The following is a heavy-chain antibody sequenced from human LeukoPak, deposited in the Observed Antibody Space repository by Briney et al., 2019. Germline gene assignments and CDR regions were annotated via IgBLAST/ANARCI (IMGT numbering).Heavy chain of an antibody. J-gene: IGHJ4*02. D-gene: IGHD6-19*01. CDR2: ISYDGSNK. CDR3: ARSIAVAGTIFDY. CDR1: GFTFSSYA. V-gene: IGHV3-30-3*01. Sequence: GGSLRLSCAASGFTFSSYAMHWVRQAPGKGLEWVAVISYDGSNKYYADSVKGRFTISRDNSNNTLYLQMNSLRAEDTAVYYCARSIAVAGTIFDYWGQGTLVTVSS.